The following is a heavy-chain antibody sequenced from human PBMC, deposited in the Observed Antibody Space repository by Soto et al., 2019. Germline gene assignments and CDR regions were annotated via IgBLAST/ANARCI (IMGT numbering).Heavy chain of an antibody. V-gene: IGHV4-30-4*01. CDR1: GGSISSGDYY. CDR2: IYYSGST. D-gene: IGHD2-2*02. Sequence: SETLSLTCSVSGGSISSGDYYWSWIRQPPEKGLEWIGYIYYSGSTYYNPSLKSRITISIDTSRNQFSLKLSSVTAADTAVYYCVRYCSDTSCYTDYVMDVWGQGTTVTVSS. CDR3: VRYCSDTSCYTDYVMDV. J-gene: IGHJ6*02.